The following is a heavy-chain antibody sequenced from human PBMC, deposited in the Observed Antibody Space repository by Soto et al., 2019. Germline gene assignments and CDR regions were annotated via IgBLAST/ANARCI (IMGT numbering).Heavy chain of an antibody. V-gene: IGHV4-30-4*01. J-gene: IGHJ4*02. Sequence: SETLTLTCTVSGGSISSGDYYWSWIRQPPGKGLEWIGYIYYSGSTYYNPSLKSRVTISVDTSKNQFSLKLSSVTAADTAVYYCARVSSYSSSAYYFGYWGQGTLVTVSS. CDR1: GGSISSGDYY. CDR3: ARVSSYSSSAYYFGY. CDR2: IYYSGST. D-gene: IGHD6-6*01.